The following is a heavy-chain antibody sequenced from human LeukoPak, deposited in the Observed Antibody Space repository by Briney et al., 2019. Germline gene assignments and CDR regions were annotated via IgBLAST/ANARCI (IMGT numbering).Heavy chain of an antibody. V-gene: IGHV1-2*02. CDR1: GYTFTVYY. D-gene: IGHD3-10*01. CDR2: INPNSGGT. J-gene: IGHJ5*02. CDR3: AREGRYYGSGRPNWFDP. Sequence: ASVKVSCKASGYTFTVYYMHWVRQAPGQGLEWMGWINPNSGGTNYAQKFQGRVTMTRDTSISTAYMELSRLRSDDTAVYYCAREGRYYGSGRPNWFDPWGQGTLVTVSS.